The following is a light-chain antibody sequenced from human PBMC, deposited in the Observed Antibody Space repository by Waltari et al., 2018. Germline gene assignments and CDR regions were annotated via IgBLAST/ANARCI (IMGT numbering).Light chain of an antibody. CDR3: MQTLETSPMYT. CDR2: KVS. Sequence: DVVMTQSPLSLPVTLGQSASVSCRSSQGLVYDDGNTYLNWFHQRPGQPPRRLIYKVSDRDSGVPDRFSGSGSGTDFSLRISRVEADDVGVYYCMQTLETSPMYTFGQGTKVEIK. CDR1: QGLVYDDGNTY. V-gene: IGKV2-30*01. J-gene: IGKJ2*01.